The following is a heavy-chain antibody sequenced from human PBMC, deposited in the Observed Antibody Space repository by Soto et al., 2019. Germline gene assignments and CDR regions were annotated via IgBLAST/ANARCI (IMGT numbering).Heavy chain of an antibody. CDR3: ARGGPTSNWNFHWFDP. CDR1: GFTFSDYY. Sequence: LRLSCAASGFTFSDYYMSWIRQAPGKGLEWVSYISSSGSTIYYADSVKGRFTISRDNAKNSLYLQMNSLRAEDTAVHYCARGGPTSNWNFHWFDPWGQGTLVTVSS. CDR2: ISSSGSTI. V-gene: IGHV3-11*01. D-gene: IGHD1-7*01. J-gene: IGHJ5*02.